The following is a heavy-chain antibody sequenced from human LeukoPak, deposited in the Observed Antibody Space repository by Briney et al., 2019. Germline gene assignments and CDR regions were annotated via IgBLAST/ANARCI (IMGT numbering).Heavy chain of an antibody. CDR1: GFTYSSFW. V-gene: IGHV3-74*01. CDR2: LNTDGSTT. J-gene: IGHJ4*02. D-gene: IGHD5-18*01. Sequence: GGSLRLSCTASGFTYSSFWMHWVRQAPGKGLVWVSRLNTDGSTTDYADSVKGRFTISRDNAKNTLYLQLNSLRAEDTALYYCARDRGYSCGSTYLDYWGQGALVTVSS. CDR3: ARDRGYSCGSTYLDY.